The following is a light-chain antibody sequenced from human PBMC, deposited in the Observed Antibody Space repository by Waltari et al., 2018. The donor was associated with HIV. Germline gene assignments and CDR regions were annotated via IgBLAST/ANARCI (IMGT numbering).Light chain of an antibody. CDR2: GNT. CDR1: RSNIGAGNR. CDR3: QYYDSSLSGVV. Sequence: SVLTQPPSVSGAPGQRVTISCTVRRSNIGAGNRVHWYPQLPATSPILLISGNTTGPSGVPYRSSVSKSATSASLTITGLLAEDEADYCCQYYDSSLSGVVFGGGTKLTVL. V-gene: IGLV1-40*01. J-gene: IGLJ2*01.